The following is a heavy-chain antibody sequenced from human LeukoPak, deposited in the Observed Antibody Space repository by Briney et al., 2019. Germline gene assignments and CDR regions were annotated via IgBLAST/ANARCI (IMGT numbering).Heavy chain of an antibody. V-gene: IGHV4-38-2*02. J-gene: IGHJ4*02. D-gene: IGHD2-2*01. CDR2: VYHSGST. Sequence: SVTLSLTCTVSGYSISSGYYWAWIRQPPGKGLEWIGSVYHSGSTYYSPSLESRVTISIDTSRNKFSLKLNSVTAADTAFYFCARDGLVVPKYWGQGILVTVSS. CDR1: GYSISSGYY. CDR3: ARDGLVVPKY.